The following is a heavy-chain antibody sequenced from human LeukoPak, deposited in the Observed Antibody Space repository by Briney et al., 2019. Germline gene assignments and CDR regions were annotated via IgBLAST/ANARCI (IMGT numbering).Heavy chain of an antibody. Sequence: PSETLSLTCTVSGGSIRSWYWSWIRKPPGKGLEWIGYIYDSGNTNYNPSLKSRVTISIDTSKNQFSLKLSSVTAADTAVYYCAREEIRSWFDPWGQGTLVTVSS. CDR3: AREEIRSWFDP. V-gene: IGHV4-59*01. CDR2: IYDSGNT. J-gene: IGHJ5*02. D-gene: IGHD5-24*01. CDR1: GGSIRSWY.